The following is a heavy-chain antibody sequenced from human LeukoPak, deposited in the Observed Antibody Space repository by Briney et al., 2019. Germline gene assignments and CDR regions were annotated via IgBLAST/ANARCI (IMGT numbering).Heavy chain of an antibody. V-gene: IGHV3-21*01. D-gene: IGHD3-10*01. CDR3: ARSPKGFGEFDY. CDR2: ISSSSSYI. J-gene: IGHJ4*02. CDR1: GFTFSSYS. Sequence: GGSLRLSCAASGFTFSSYSMNWVRQAPGKGLEWVSSISSSSSYIYYADSVKGRFTISRDNAKNSLYLQMGSLRAEDMAVYYCARSPKGFGEFDYWGQGTLVTVSS.